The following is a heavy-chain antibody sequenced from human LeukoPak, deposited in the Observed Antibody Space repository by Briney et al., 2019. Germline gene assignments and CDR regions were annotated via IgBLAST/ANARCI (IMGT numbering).Heavy chain of an antibody. D-gene: IGHD3-9*01. CDR2: ISYDGSNK. J-gene: IGHJ4*02. CDR1: GFTFSSYA. V-gene: IGHV3-30-3*01. Sequence: PGGSLRLSCAASGFTFSSYAMHWVRQAPGKGLEWVAVISYDGSNKYYADSVKGRFTISRDNSKNTLYLQMNSLRAEDTAVYYCARERYFDWLWGRSFDYWGQGTLVTVSS. CDR3: ARERYFDWLWGRSFDY.